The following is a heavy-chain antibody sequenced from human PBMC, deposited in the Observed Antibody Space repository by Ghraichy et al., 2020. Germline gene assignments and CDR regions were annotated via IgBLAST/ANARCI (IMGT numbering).Heavy chain of an antibody. J-gene: IGHJ5*02. D-gene: IGHD6-19*01. Sequence: SQTLSLTCAISGDSVSSNSAAWNWIRQSPSRGLEWLGRTYYRSKWYNDYAVSVKSRITINPDTSKNQFSLQLNSVTPEDTAVYYCARDTPWYSSGWYNWFDPWDQGTLVTVSS. CDR3: ARDTPWYSSGWYNWFDP. V-gene: IGHV6-1*01. CDR1: GDSVSSNSAA. CDR2: TYYRSKWYN.